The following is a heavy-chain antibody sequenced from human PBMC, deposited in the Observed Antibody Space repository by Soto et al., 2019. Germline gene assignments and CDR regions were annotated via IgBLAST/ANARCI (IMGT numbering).Heavy chain of an antibody. V-gene: IGHV1-69*05. J-gene: IGHJ4*02. D-gene: IGHD3-3*01. CDR3: ARIGVLRFLELEG. CDR1: GGTFSSYA. Sequence: QVQLVQSGAEVKKPGSSVKVSCKASGGTFSSYAISWVRQAPGQGLEWMGGIIPIFGTANYAQKFQGRVRXTXDXXTSTAYMELSSLRSEDTAVYYCARIGVLRFLELEGWGQGTLVTVSS. CDR2: IIPIFGTA.